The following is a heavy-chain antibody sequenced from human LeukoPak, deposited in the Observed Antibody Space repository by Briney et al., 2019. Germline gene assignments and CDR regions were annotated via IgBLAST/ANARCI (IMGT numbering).Heavy chain of an antibody. D-gene: IGHD1-26*01. V-gene: IGHV1-18*01. CDR2: ISAYNSNT. Sequence: ASVKVSCKASGYTFTSYGISWVRQAPGQGLEWMGWISAYNSNTNYAQKLRGRVTMTTDTSTSTAYMELRSLRSDDTAVYYCARDRRSARELDFPGDYWGQGTLVTVSS. J-gene: IGHJ4*02. CDR1: GYTFTSYG. CDR3: ARDRRSARELDFPGDY.